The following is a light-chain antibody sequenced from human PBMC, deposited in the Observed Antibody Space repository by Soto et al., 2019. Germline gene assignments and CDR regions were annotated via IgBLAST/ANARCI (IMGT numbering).Light chain of an antibody. Sequence: SVLTPPPSASWDPGRRVTIPFFGKTPHIGNYTVNWYQRLPGTAPKLLIYINDQRPSGVPDRFSASKSGTSASLAISDLQSEDEADYYCAAWDDSLNGLVFGGGTKVTVL. J-gene: IGLJ2*01. CDR1: TPHIGNYT. CDR3: AAWDDSLNGLV. V-gene: IGLV1-44*01. CDR2: IND.